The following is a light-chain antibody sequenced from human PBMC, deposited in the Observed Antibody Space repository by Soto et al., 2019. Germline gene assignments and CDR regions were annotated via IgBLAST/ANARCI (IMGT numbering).Light chain of an antibody. J-gene: IGLJ1*01. V-gene: IGLV2-14*01. Sequence: QSVLTQPASVSGSPGQSITISCTGTSSDVGGYNYVSWYQQHPGKAPKLMIYDVSNRPSGVSNRFSGSKSGNTASLTISGLKAEEEADYYCSSYTSSSTRVFGTGTKVTVL. CDR3: SSYTSSSTRV. CDR2: DVS. CDR1: SSDVGGYNY.